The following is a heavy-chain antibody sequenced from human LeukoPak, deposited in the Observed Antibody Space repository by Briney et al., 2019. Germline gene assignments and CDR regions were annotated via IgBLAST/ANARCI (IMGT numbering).Heavy chain of an antibody. CDR3: ARDGSISRIVVVSPGYYFDY. J-gene: IGHJ4*02. V-gene: IGHV1-69*04. D-gene: IGHD3-22*01. Sequence: GASVKVSCKASGGTFSGYAISWVRQAPGQGLEWMGRIIPILGIANYAQKFQGRVTITADKSTSTAYMELSSLRSEDTAVYYCARDGSISRIVVVSPGYYFDYWGQGTLVTVSS. CDR2: IIPILGIA. CDR1: GGTFSGYA.